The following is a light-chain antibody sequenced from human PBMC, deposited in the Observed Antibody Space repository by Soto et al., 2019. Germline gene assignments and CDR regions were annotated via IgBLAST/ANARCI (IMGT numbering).Light chain of an antibody. Sequence: QSVLTQPASVSGSPGQSITISCTGTSSDVGGYNYVSWYQQHPGKAPQLMIYDVSNRPSGVSNRFSGSKSGNTASLTISGLQAEDEADYYCSSYKSSSTYVFGTGTKATVL. J-gene: IGLJ1*01. CDR2: DVS. CDR3: SSYKSSSTYV. CDR1: SSDVGGYNY. V-gene: IGLV2-14*01.